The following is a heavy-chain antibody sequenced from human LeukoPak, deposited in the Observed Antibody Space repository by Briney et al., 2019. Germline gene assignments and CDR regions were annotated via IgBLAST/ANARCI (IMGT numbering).Heavy chain of an antibody. CDR1: GYTFTSFG. Sequence: ASVKVSCKASGYTFTSFGITWVRQAPGQGLEWMGWISAYNSNTYYAQKHQGRVTMTTDTSTNTAYMELRSLRSDDTAVYYCARDPWGSDDYWGQGTLVTVSS. V-gene: IGHV1-18*01. D-gene: IGHD7-27*01. CDR3: ARDPWGSDDY. J-gene: IGHJ4*02. CDR2: ISAYNSNT.